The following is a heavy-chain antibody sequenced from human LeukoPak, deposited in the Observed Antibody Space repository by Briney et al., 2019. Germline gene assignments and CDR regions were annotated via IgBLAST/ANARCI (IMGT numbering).Heavy chain of an antibody. CDR2: INPNSGGT. J-gene: IGHJ5*02. CDR3: ARGYCSSTSCYNWFDP. V-gene: IGHV1-2*02. CDR1: GYTFTCYY. Sequence: ASVKVSCKASGYTFTCYYMHWVRQAPGQGREGMGWINPNSGGTNYAQKFQGRVTMTRDTSISTAYMELSRLRSDDTAVYYCARGYCSSTSCYNWFDPWGQGTLVTVSS. D-gene: IGHD2-2*01.